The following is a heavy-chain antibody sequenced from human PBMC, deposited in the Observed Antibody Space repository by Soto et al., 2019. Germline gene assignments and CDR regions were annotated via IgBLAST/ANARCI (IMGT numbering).Heavy chain of an antibody. CDR2: ISYDGSNK. Sequence: PGGSLRLSCAASGFTFSSYGMHWVRQAPGKGLEWVAVISYDGSNKYYADSVKGRFTISRDNSRNTLYLQMLNLRAEDTAVYYCAKDQRMYYYGSGIDSWGQGTLVTVSS. CDR1: GFTFSSYG. CDR3: AKDQRMYYYGSGIDS. D-gene: IGHD3-10*01. V-gene: IGHV3-30*18. J-gene: IGHJ4*02.